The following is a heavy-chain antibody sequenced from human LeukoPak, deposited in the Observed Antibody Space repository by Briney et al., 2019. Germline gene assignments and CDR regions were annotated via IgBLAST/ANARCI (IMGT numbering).Heavy chain of an antibody. J-gene: IGHJ4*02. D-gene: IGHD2-2*01. Sequence: SVKVSCKASGGTFSSYAISWVRQAPGQGLEWMGGIIPIFGTANYAQKFQGRVTITADESTSTAYMELSSLRSEDPAVYYCAGEAEYCSSTSCYFYYWGQGTLVTVSS. V-gene: IGHV1-69*13. CDR2: IIPIFGTA. CDR3: AGEAEYCSSTSCYFYY. CDR1: GGTFSSYA.